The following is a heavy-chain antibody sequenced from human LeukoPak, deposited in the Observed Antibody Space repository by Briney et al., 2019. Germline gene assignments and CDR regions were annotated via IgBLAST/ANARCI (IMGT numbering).Heavy chain of an antibody. V-gene: IGHV3-21*01. CDR3: ARDLHMVTTYYFDY. CDR1: GFTFSSYS. J-gene: IGHJ4*02. CDR2: ISSSSSYI. D-gene: IGHD4-17*01. Sequence: GGSLRLSCAASGFTFSSYSMNWVRQAPGKGLEWVSSISSSSSYIYYADSVKGRFTISRDNAKNSLYLQMNSLRAEDTAVYYCARDLHMVTTYYFDYWGQGTLVTVSS.